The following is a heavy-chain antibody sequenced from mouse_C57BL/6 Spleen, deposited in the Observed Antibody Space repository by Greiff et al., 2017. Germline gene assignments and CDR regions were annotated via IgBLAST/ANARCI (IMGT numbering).Heavy chain of an antibody. D-gene: IGHD2-1*01. CDR2: IDPETGGT. CDR1: GYTFTDYE. V-gene: IGHV1-15*01. J-gene: IGHJ2*01. Sequence: QVQLQQSGAELVRPGASVTLSCKASGYTFTDYEMHWVKQTPVHGLEWIGAIDPETGGTAYNQKFKGKAILTADTSSSTAYMELRSLTSEDSAVYYCTRIYYGNYDYWGQGTTLTVSS. CDR3: TRIYYGNYDY.